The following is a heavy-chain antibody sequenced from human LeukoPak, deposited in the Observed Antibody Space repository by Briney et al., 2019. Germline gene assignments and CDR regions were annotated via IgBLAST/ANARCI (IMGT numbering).Heavy chain of an antibody. CDR2: ICPGDSDT. CDR3: ARSQRFLEWLVLNAFDI. J-gene: IGHJ3*02. V-gene: IGHV5-51*01. D-gene: IGHD3-3*01. Sequence: GESLKISCKGSGYSFTNYWIGWVRQMPGKGLEWMGIICPGDSDTRYSPSFQGQVTISADKSISTAYLQWSSLKASDTAMYYCARSQRFLEWLVLNAFDIWGQGTMVTVSS. CDR1: GYSFTNYW.